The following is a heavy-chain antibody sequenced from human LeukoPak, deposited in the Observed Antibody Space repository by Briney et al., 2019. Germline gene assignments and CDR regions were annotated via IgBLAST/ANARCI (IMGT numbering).Heavy chain of an antibody. Sequence: SETLSLTCSVSGGSISSYYWSWIRQPPGKGLEWIGYIYYSVKTNYNPSLKSRVTISLDTSKNQFSLKLSSVTAADTAVYYCARGTIAVAGIGEYYFDYWGQGTLVTVSS. J-gene: IGHJ4*02. CDR1: GGSISSYY. D-gene: IGHD6-19*01. CDR3: ARGTIAVAGIGEYYFDY. CDR2: IYYSVKT. V-gene: IGHV4-59*01.